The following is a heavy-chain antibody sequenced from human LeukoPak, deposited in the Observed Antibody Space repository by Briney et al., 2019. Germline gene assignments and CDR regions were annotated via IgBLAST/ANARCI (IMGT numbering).Heavy chain of an antibody. D-gene: IGHD3-9*01. CDR3: ARGPVTYYDILTPRAFDY. V-gene: IGHV1-46*01. CDR1: GYTFTSYY. J-gene: IGHJ4*02. CDR2: INPSGGRT. Sequence: ASVKVSCKASGYTFTSYYMHWVRQAPGQGVEWMGIINPSGGRTSYAQKFQGRVTMSRATSTSTVSMELTSMRYEDTAVYYCARGPVTYYDILTPRAFDYWGQGTLVTVSS.